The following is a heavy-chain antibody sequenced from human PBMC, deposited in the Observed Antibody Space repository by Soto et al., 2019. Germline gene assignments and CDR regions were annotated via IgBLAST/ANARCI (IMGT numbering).Heavy chain of an antibody. CDR1: GYTLTELS. V-gene: IGHV1-24*01. CDR3: AKELRGSSGTYCYFDL. Sequence: GASVKVSCKVSGYTLTELSMHWVRQAPGKGLEWMGGFDPEDGETIYAQKFQGRVTMTEDTSTDTAYMELSSLRSEDTAVYYCAKELRGSSGTYCYFDLGGGGTLVTVSS. J-gene: IGHJ2*01. D-gene: IGHD3-22*01. CDR2: FDPEDGET.